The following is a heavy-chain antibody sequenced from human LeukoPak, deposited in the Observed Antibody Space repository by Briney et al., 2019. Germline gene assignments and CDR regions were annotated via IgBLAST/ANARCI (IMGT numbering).Heavy chain of an antibody. V-gene: IGHV3-30*02. CDR1: EFIFSSYW. CDR2: IRYDGSNK. J-gene: IGHJ4*02. Sequence: GGSLRLSCAASEFIFSSYWMSWVRQAPGKGLEWVAFIRYDGSNKYYADSVKGRFTISRDNSKNTLYLQMNSLRAEDTAVYYCAKEQNSGIGAAGTLLWGQGTLVTVSS. CDR3: AKEQNSGIGAAGTLL. D-gene: IGHD6-13*01.